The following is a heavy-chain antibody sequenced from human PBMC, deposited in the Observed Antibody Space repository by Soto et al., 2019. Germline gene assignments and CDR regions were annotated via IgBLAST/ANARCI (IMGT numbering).Heavy chain of an antibody. CDR1: GFTFSSYA. CDR2: ISGSSGST. CDR3: AKDLMGATTADY. J-gene: IGHJ4*02. Sequence: VQLLESGGGLVQPGGSLKLSCTASGFTFSSYAMSWVRQAPGKGLEWVSAISGSSGSTYYADSVKGRFTISRDNSKNTLYLQINSLRAEDTAVYYCAKDLMGATTADYWGQGTLVTVSS. D-gene: IGHD1-26*01. V-gene: IGHV3-23*01.